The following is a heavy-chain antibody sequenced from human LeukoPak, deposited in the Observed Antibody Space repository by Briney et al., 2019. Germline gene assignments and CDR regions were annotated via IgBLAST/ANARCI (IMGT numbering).Heavy chain of an antibody. V-gene: IGHV1-24*01. CDR3: AIGVSSGWYYFDY. Sequence: GASVKVSCKVSRYTLTELSMHWVRQAPGKGLEWMGGFDPEDGETIYAQKFQGRVTMTEDTSTDTAYMELSSLRSEDTAVYYCAIGVSSGWYYFDYWGQGTLVTVSS. D-gene: IGHD6-19*01. J-gene: IGHJ4*02. CDR2: FDPEDGET. CDR1: RYTLTELS.